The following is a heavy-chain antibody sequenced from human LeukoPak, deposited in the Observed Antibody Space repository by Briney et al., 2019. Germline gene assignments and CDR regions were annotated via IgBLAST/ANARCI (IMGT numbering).Heavy chain of an antibody. CDR3: ARGRGELLFDY. J-gene: IGHJ4*02. V-gene: IGHV4-59*06. Sequence: PSETLSLTCTVSGGSISSYYWSWIRQHPGKGLEWIGYIYYSGSTYYNPSLKSRVTISVDTSKNQFSLKLSSVTAADTAVYYCARGRGELLFDYWGQGTLVTVSS. D-gene: IGHD3-10*01. CDR1: GGSISSYY. CDR2: IYYSGST.